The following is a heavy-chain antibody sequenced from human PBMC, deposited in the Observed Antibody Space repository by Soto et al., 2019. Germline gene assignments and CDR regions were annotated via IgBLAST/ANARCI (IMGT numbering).Heavy chain of an antibody. CDR1: GGTFSSYA. J-gene: IGHJ6*02. D-gene: IGHD3-16*01. CDR2: IIPIFGTA. V-gene: IGHV1-69*13. Sequence: SVKVSCKASGGTFSSYAISWVRQAPGQGLEWMGGIIPIFGTANYAQKFQGRVTITADESTSTAYMELSSLRSEDTAVYYCARPGGVPPLHKTYYYYYGMDVWGQGTTVTVSS. CDR3: ARPGGVPPLHKTYYYYYGMDV.